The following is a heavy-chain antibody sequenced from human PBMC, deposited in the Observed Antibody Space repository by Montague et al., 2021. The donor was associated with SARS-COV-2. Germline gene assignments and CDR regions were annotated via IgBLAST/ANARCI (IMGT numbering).Heavy chain of an antibody. V-gene: IGHV4-59*11. Sequence: ETLSLTCTVSGGSMSDHYWAWIRQPPGKGLEWLAYIYYGGGINSNASXXSRVTMSVDTSKNQFSLKLTSVTAADTAVYYCARAVSVRRAVNWFDPWGQGTLVTVSS. D-gene: IGHD3-10*01. CDR2: IYYGGGI. J-gene: IGHJ5*02. CDR1: GGSMSDHY. CDR3: ARAVSVRRAVNWFDP.